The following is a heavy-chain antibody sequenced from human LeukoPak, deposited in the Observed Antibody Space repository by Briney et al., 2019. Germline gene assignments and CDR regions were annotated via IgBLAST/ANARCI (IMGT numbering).Heavy chain of an antibody. D-gene: IGHD6-19*01. V-gene: IGHV3-9*01. CDR3: AKDNRRHYTSGPNPDSLH. CDR2: ISWNSGSI. CDR1: GFIFNNYA. J-gene: IGHJ4*02. Sequence: GGSLRLSCAGSGFIFNNYAMHWVRQPPGKGLEWVSGISWNSGSIDYADSVKGRFTISRDNARNSLYLQMNSLRVEDTAFYYCAKDNRRHYTSGPNPDSLHWGQGALVTVSS.